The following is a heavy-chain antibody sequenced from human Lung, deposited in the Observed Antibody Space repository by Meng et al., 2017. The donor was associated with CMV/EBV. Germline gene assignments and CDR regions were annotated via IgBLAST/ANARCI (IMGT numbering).Heavy chain of an antibody. J-gene: IGHJ5*02. V-gene: IGHV3-21*03. CDR1: GFSFSTYS. CDR3: ARDGGSGWS. D-gene: IGHD6-19*01. CDR2: ITSSSSYI. Sequence: GESXKISCAASGFSFSTYSMNWVRQTPGKGLEWVSSITSSSSYIFYADSVKGRVIISRDNAKNSLYLQMNSLKAEDTGVYYCARDGGSGWSWGQGTLVTVSS.